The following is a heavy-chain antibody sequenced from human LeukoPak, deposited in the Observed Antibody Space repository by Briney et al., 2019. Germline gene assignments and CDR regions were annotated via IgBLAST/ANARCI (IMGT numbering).Heavy chain of an antibody. D-gene: IGHD4-17*01. CDR3: ARPPTTMTKLAFDI. CDR1: GYSFTTYW. J-gene: IGHJ3*02. Sequence: GESLKISCKSSGYSFTTYWIGWVRQMPGKGLEWMGVIYPGDSDTRYSPSFQGQVTISADKSTSTAYLQWSSLKASDTAMYYCARPPTTMTKLAFDIWGQGTMVTVSS. CDR2: IYPGDSDT. V-gene: IGHV5-51*01.